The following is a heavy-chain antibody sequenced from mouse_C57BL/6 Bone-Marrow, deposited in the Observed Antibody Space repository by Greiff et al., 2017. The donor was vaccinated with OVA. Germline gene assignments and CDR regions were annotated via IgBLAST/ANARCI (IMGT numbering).Heavy chain of an antibody. CDR2: ISSGSSTI. CDR1: GFTFSDYG. D-gene: IGHD1-1*01. CDR3: ARKNYYGSSYYAMDY. Sequence: EVKLVESGGGLVKPGGSLKLSCAASGFTFSDYGMHWVRQAPEKGLEWVAYISSGSSTIYYADTVKGRFTISRDNAKNTLFLQMTSLRSEDTAMYYCARKNYYGSSYYAMDYWGQGTSVTGSS. V-gene: IGHV5-17*01. J-gene: IGHJ4*01.